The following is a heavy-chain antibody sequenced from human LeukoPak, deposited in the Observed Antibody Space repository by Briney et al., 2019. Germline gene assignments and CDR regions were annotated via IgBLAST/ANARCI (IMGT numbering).Heavy chain of an antibody. D-gene: IGHD3-22*01. V-gene: IGHV4-34*01. CDR1: GGSFSGYY. J-gene: IGHJ4*02. Sequence: SETLSLTCAVYGGSFSGYYWSWIRQPPGKGLEWIGEINHSGSTNYNPSLKSRVTISVDTSKNQFSLKLSSVTAADTAVYYCASGRYDSSGYYFDYWGRGTLVTVSS. CDR3: ASGRYDSSGYYFDY. CDR2: INHSGST.